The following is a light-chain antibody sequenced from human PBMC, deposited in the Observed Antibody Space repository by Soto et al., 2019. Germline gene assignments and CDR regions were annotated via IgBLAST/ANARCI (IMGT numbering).Light chain of an antibody. Sequence: EIVMTQSPATLSVSPGERATLSCRASQSVSSSYLAWYQQKPGQAPRLLIYGASSRATGIPDRFSGSGSGTDFTLTISRLEPEDFAVYYCQQSSSSPITFGQGTRLEI. V-gene: IGKV3-20*01. CDR1: QSVSSSY. CDR3: QQSSSSPIT. J-gene: IGKJ5*01. CDR2: GAS.